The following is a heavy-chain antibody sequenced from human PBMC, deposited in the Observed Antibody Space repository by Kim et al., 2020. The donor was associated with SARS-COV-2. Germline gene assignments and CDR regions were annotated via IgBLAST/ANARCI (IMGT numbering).Heavy chain of an antibody. CDR1: GFSFRGYG. CDR3: ARGSAGGWKYSSSWYCLDY. Sequence: GGSLRLSCAASGFSFRGYGMHWVRQATGKGLERVSGIGTAGDAYYADSAKGRFNISRAKAKNSLYLQMNRLRAGKTAVYLCARGSAGGWKYSSSWYCLDYWCQGTLVTVSS. D-gene: IGHD6-13*01. J-gene: IGHJ4*02. V-gene: IGHV3-13*01. CDR2: IGTAGDA.